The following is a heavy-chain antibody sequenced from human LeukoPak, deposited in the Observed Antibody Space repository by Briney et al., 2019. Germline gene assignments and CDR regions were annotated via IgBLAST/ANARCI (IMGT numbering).Heavy chain of an antibody. CDR2: IYHSGST. CDR3: ARGDLYDSSGYYFDY. V-gene: IGHV4-38-2*02. J-gene: IGHJ4*02. D-gene: IGHD3-22*01. CDR1: GYSISSGYY. Sequence: SETLSLTCTVSGYSISSGYYWGWIRQPPGKGLEWIGSIYHSGSTYYNSSLKSRVTISVDTSKNQFSLQLTSVTAADTAVYYCARGDLYDSSGYYFDYWGQGTLVTVSS.